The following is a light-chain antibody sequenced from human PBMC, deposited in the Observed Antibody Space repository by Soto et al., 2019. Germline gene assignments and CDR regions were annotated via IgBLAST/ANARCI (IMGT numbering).Light chain of an antibody. J-gene: IGKJ2*01. CDR2: DVS. Sequence: SVLTQSPATLSLSPGERATLSCRASQSDGNYIAWYQQKPGQPPRLLIYDVSNRATGVPARFSGSGSGTDFTLTISSLEPEDFGVYHCQQRSSWPRMYTFGQGT. CDR3: QQRSSWPRMYT. V-gene: IGKV3-11*01. CDR1: QSDGNY.